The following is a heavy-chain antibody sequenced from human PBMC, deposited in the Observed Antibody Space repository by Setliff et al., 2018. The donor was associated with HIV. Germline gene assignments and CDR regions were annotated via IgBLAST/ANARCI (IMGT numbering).Heavy chain of an antibody. D-gene: IGHD7-27*01. CDR2: IIPIFGTA. V-gene: IGHV1-69*13. CDR3: TRGADYLGIPSYYYYYMDV. CDR1: GGTFSNYA. Sequence: SVKVSCKASGGTFSNYAISWVRQAPGQGLEWMRGIIPIFGTANYAQKFQGRVTITADESTSTAYMELSRLRSEDTAVYYCTRGADYLGIPSYYYYYMDVWGKGTTVTVSS. J-gene: IGHJ6*03.